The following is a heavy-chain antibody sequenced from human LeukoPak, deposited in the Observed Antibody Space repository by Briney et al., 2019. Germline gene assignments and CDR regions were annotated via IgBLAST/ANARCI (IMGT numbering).Heavy chain of an antibody. CDR3: ARQPDVLRYFDWLSQAFDI. D-gene: IGHD3-9*01. CDR2: IYYSGST. Sequence: SETLSLTCTVSGGSISSSSYYWGWIRQPPGKGLEWIGSIYYSGSTYYNPSLKSRVTISVDTSKNQFSLKLSSVTAADTAVYYCARQPDVLRYFDWLSQAFDIWGQGTMVTVSS. CDR1: GGSISSSSYY. V-gene: IGHV4-39*01. J-gene: IGHJ3*02.